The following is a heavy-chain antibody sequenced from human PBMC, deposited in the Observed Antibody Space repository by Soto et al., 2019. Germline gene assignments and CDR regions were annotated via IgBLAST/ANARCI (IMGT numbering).Heavy chain of an antibody. CDR2: IYPGDSDT. J-gene: IGHJ6*01. Sequence: GESLKISCKGSGYSFTSYWIGWVRQMPGKGLEWMGIIYPGDSDTRYSPSFQGQVTISADKSISTAYLQLSSLKASDTAMYYCSSHSSNYMDKYYYAMDVRGQGTTVFVSS. CDR3: SSHSSNYMDKYYYAMDV. CDR1: GYSFTSYW. V-gene: IGHV5-51*01. D-gene: IGHD6-13*01.